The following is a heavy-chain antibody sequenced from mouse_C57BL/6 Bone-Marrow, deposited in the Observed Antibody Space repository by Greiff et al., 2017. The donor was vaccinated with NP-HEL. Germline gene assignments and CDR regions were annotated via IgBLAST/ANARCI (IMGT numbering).Heavy chain of an antibody. CDR3: ARHYYGSSYGYFDV. CDR2: IDPSDSET. V-gene: IGHV1-52*01. CDR1: GYTFTSYW. D-gene: IGHD1-1*01. J-gene: IGHJ1*03. Sequence: VQLQQPGAELVRPGSSVKLSCKASGYTFTSYWMHWVKQRPIQGLEWIGNIDPSDSETHYNQKFKDKATLTVDKSSSTAYMQLSSLTSEDSAVYYCARHYYGSSYGYFDVWGTGTTVTVSS.